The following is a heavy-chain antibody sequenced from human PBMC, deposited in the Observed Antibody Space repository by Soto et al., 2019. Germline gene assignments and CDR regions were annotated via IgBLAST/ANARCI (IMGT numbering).Heavy chain of an antibody. D-gene: IGHD4-17*01. CDR3: ARLGDYYLAFDY. Sequence: QVQLQESGPGLVTPSETLSLTCTVSGGSISPYYWSWFRRPPGKGLEWIGYIYYAGTSSYNPSLQSRVSISLETSKKQFSLRLTSVSAADTAVYFCARLGDYYLAFDYWGRGALVSVSS. CDR2: IYYAGTS. V-gene: IGHV4-59*08. CDR1: GGSISPYY. J-gene: IGHJ4*02.